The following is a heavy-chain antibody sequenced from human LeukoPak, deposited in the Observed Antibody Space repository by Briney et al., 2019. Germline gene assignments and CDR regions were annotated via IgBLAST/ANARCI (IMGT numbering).Heavy chain of an antibody. D-gene: IGHD3-9*01. V-gene: IGHV1-18*01. CDR1: GYTFTSYG. CDR3: ARDLGVLTGTFFDF. J-gene: IGHJ4*02. Sequence: ASVKVSCKASGYTFTSYGISWMRQAPGQGLQWMGWISDYNGNTNYALNTNYVQKFQGRVTLTTDTSTSTAYLELRSLRSDDTAIYYCARDLGVLTGTFFDFWGQGTLVTVSS. CDR2: ISDYNGNT.